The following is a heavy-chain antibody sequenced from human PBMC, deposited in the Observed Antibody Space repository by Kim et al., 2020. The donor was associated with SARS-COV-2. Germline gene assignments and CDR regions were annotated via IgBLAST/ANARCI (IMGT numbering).Heavy chain of an antibody. CDR3: GRDLIMIIGPIDN. Sequence: GGSLRLSCAVSGFTLSGYWMHWVRQVPGKGLVWVSRINMDGIGIDYVESVRGRFTVSRDSGKNTLYLQMNSLRAEDTAVYYCGRDLIMIIGPIDNWGQGT. D-gene: IGHD3-22*01. CDR2: INMDGIGI. J-gene: IGHJ4*03. V-gene: IGHV3-74*01. CDR1: GFTLSGYW.